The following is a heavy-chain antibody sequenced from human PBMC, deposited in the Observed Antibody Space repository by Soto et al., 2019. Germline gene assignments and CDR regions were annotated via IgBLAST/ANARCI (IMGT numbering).Heavy chain of an antibody. J-gene: IGHJ6*02. D-gene: IGHD2-21*02. CDR3: ARDRHNMVVTARYYGMDV. Sequence: QVQLQESGPGLVKPSQTLSLTCTVSGGSISSGGYYWSWIRQHPGKGLEWIGYIYYSGSTYYNPSPKRRVTISVDTSKNQFSLKLSSVPAADTAVYYCARDRHNMVVTARYYGMDVWGQGTTVTVSS. CDR2: IYYSGST. V-gene: IGHV4-31*03. CDR1: GGSISSGGYY.